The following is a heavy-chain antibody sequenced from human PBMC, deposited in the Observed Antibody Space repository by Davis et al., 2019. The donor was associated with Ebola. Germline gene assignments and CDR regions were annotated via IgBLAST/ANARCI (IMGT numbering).Heavy chain of an antibody. CDR3: ARVLEYSSSSFGMDV. CDR1: GFTFSSYS. J-gene: IGHJ6*02. V-gene: IGHV3-48*02. Sequence: PGGSLRLSCAASGFTFSSYSMNWVRQAPGKGLEWVSYISSSSSTIYYADSVKGRFTISRDNAKNSLYLQMNSLRDEDTAVYYCARVLEYSSSSFGMDVWGQGTTVTVSS. CDR2: ISSSSSTI. D-gene: IGHD6-6*01.